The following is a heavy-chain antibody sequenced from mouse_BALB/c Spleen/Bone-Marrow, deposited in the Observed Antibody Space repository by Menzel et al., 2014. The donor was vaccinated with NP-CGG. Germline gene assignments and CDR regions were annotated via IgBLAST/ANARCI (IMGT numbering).Heavy chain of an antibody. V-gene: IGHV14-3*02. CDR1: GFNIKDTY. CDR3: TGRYGWFAY. J-gene: IGHJ3*01. D-gene: IGHD2-14*01. Sequence: VQLQQPGAELVKPGASVKLSCTASGFNIKDTYMHWVKQRPEQGLEWIGRIDPANGNTKYDPRFQGKATITADASSNTAYLQLSSLTSEGTAVYYCTGRYGWFAYWGQGTLVTVSA. CDR2: IDPANGNT.